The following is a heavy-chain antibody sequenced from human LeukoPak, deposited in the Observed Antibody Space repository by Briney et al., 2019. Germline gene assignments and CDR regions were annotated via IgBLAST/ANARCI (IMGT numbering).Heavy chain of an antibody. CDR2: IAYDGDNK. CDR3: ASGGQYDTSGYYPIDY. Sequence: GGSLRLSCAASGFTFSDYSMHWVRQTPGKGLEWVALIAYDGDNKYYADSVKGRFTISRDNSKNTLFLQMNSPRAEDTAVYYCASGGQYDTSGYYPIDYWGQGTLVTVSS. V-gene: IGHV3-30*04. J-gene: IGHJ4*02. CDR1: GFTFSDYS. D-gene: IGHD3-22*01.